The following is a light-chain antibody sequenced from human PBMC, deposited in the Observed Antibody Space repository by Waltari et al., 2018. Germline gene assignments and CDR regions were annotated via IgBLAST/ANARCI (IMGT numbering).Light chain of an antibody. J-gene: IGLJ1*01. CDR3: CSYAPSDTYV. Sequence: QSALTQPASVSGSLGQSITISCTGTGRDVGNYNIVSWYQQHPGKAPKPMIYEGSKRPSGVSDRFSGSKSGNTASLTISGLQAEDEADYFCCSYAPSDTYVFGTGTKVTVL. CDR1: GRDVGNYNI. CDR2: EGS. V-gene: IGLV2-23*01.